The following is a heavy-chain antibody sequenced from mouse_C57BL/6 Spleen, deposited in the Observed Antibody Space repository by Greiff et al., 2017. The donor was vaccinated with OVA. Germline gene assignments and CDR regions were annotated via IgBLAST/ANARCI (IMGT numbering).Heavy chain of an antibody. D-gene: IGHD1-1*01. CDR1: GFTFSDYG. Sequence: EVKLVESGGGLVKPGGSLKLSCAASGFTFSDYGMHWVRQAPEKGLEWVAYISSGSSTIYYADTVKGRFPISRDNAKNPLFLQRTSLRSEDTAMYYCARQNYYGSSHSDVWGTETTVTVSS. V-gene: IGHV5-17*01. J-gene: IGHJ1*03. CDR3: ARQNYYGSSHSDV. CDR2: ISSGSSTI.